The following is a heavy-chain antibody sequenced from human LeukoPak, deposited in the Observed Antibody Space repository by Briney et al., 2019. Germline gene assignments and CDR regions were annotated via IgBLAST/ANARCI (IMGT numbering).Heavy chain of an antibody. Sequence: VAAVRVSSKASGYTFTIYYMHWVREAPEQGVERMGIIKLRGGRTSYAQKFHGKVTLTSDTSTSTVYMELSSLSSEHTAVYYCASIAAAGTEYYYYCMDVWGQGTPVTVSS. CDR3: ASIAAAGTEYYYYCMDV. V-gene: IGHV1-46*01. CDR1: GYTFTIYY. CDR2: IKLRGGRT. D-gene: IGHD6-13*01. J-gene: IGHJ6*02.